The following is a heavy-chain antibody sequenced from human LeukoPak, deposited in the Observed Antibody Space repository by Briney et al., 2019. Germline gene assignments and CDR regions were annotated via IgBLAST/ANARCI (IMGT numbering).Heavy chain of an antibody. D-gene: IGHD6-19*01. CDR2: INHSGST. J-gene: IGHJ4*02. Sequence: SETLSLTCAVYGGSFSGCYWSWIRQPPGKGLEWIGEINHSGSTNYNPSLKSRVTISVDTSKNQFSLKLSSVTAADTAVYYCARATTRWLAKYYFDYWGQGTLVTVSS. V-gene: IGHV4-34*01. CDR3: ARATTRWLAKYYFDY. CDR1: GGSFSGCY.